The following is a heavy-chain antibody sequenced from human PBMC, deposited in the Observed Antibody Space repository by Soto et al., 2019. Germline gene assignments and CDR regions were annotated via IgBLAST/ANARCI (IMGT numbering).Heavy chain of an antibody. V-gene: IGHV5-10-1*01. CDR2: IDPDDSYP. D-gene: IGHD5-18*01. Sequence: GESLKISCKASGYSFTSSRIAWVRQMPGKGLEWMGRIDPDDSYPNYSPSFQGHVTISADKSISTAYLQWSSLKASDTAMYYCARQGYSYGFYFYYGLDVWGQGTTVTVSS. CDR1: GYSFTSSR. J-gene: IGHJ6*02. CDR3: ARQGYSYGFYFYYGLDV.